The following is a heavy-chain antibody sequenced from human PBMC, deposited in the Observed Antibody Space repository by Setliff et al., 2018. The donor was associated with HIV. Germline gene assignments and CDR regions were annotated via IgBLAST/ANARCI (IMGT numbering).Heavy chain of an antibody. CDR2: VSASESS. D-gene: IGHD2-8*02. CDR1: GGSVGSGNYY. V-gene: IGHV4-61*09. J-gene: IGHJ4*02. CDR3: ARGRGDIVLLVYTYPPDY. Sequence: PSETLSLTCTVSGGSVGSGNYYWSWVRQPAGKGLEWIGHVSASESSIYNPSLKSRVTISVDTSKNHFSLNLTSVTAADTAVYYCARGRGDIVLLVYTYPPDYWGRGKLVTVSS.